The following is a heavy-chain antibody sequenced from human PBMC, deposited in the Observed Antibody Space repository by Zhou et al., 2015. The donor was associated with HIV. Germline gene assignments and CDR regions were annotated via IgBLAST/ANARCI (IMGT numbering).Heavy chain of an antibody. CDR3: ARDAIFGVVITGSYYGMDV. Sequence: QVQLVQSGAEVKKPGSSVKVSCKASGGTFSSYTISWVRQAPGQGLEWMGRIIPILGIANYAQKFQGRVTITADKSTSTAYMELSSLRSEDTAVYYCARDAIFGVVITGSYYGMDVWGQGTTVTVSS. V-gene: IGHV1-69*08. CDR1: GGTFSSYT. J-gene: IGHJ6*02. D-gene: IGHD3-3*01. CDR2: IIPILGIA.